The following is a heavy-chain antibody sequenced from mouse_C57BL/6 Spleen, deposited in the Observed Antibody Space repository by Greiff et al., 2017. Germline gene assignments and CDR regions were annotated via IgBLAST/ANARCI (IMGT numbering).Heavy chain of an antibody. J-gene: IGHJ3*01. Sequence: QVQLQQPGAELVKPGASVKLSCKASGYTFTSYWLHWVKQRPGRGLEWIGRSDPNSGGTKYNEKFKSKATLTVDKPSSTAYMQLSSLTSEDSAVYYCARSGLYDGYLFAYWGQGTLVTVSA. CDR3: ARSGLYDGYLFAY. V-gene: IGHV1-72*01. CDR1: GYTFTSYW. CDR2: SDPNSGGT. D-gene: IGHD2-3*01.